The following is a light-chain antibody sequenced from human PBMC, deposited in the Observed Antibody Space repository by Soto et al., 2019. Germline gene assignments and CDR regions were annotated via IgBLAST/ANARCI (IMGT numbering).Light chain of an antibody. V-gene: IGLV1-47*01. Sequence: QSVLTQPPSASGTPGQRVTISCSGTSSNIGSNYVYWYQQLQGTAPKLLIFRNNQRPSGARDRFFGSKSGSGASLAISGLRFEAEAEDYCAGWEDTRSGAVVFGGGTKVTVL. CDR3: AGWEDTRSGAVV. CDR1: SSNIGSNY. J-gene: IGLJ2*01. CDR2: RNN.